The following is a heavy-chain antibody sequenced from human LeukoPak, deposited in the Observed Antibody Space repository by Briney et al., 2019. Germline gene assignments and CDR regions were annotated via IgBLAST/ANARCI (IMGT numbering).Heavy chain of an antibody. V-gene: IGHV3-74*01. Sequence: PGGSLRLSCAASGFTFTTYWMHWVRQAPGKGLVWVSHINSDGSITSYADSVKGRFTISRDNAKNTLYLQMNSLRAEDTAVYYCARGYCSGGSCYYYYYGMDVWGQGTTVTVSS. CDR3: ARGYCSGGSCYYYYYGMDV. D-gene: IGHD2-15*01. J-gene: IGHJ6*02. CDR1: GFTFTTYW. CDR2: INSDGSIT.